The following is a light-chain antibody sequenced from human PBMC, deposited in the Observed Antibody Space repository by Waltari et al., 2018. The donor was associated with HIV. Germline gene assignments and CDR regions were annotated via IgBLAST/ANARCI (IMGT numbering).Light chain of an antibody. V-gene: IGLV2-14*01. Sequence: QSALTQPASVSGSPGQSITISCIGTSSDVGDYNYVSWYQQHPGKAPKVIIYEVSNRPSVISDRFSGSKSGNTSSLTISGLQAEDEADYYCSSYTTRAVSTYVFGTGTKVTVL. J-gene: IGLJ1*01. CDR2: EVS. CDR3: SSYTTRAVSTYV. CDR1: SSDVGDYNY.